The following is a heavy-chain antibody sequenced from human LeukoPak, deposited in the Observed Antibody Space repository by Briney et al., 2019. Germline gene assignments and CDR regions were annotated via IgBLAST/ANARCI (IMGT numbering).Heavy chain of an antibody. Sequence: GGSLRLSCAASGFSFSSCAMGWARQAPGKGPDWVSSISGGADSTYYADSVKGRFTISRDNSKNTLYLQINSLSAEDTAVYYFARRMEQLAYDSWGQGTLVSVSS. J-gene: IGHJ4*02. CDR2: ISGGADST. V-gene: IGHV3-23*01. D-gene: IGHD1-26*01. CDR3: ARRMEQLAYDS. CDR1: GFSFSSCA.